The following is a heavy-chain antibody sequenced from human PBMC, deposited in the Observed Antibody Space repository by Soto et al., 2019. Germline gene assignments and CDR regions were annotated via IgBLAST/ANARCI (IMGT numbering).Heavy chain of an antibody. J-gene: IGHJ4*02. D-gene: IGHD3-3*01. V-gene: IGHV3-21*01. Sequence: GGSLRLSCAASGFTFSSYSMNWVRQAPGKGLEWVSSISSSSSYIYYADSVKGRFTISRDNAKNSLYLQMNSLRAEDTAVYYCARDPKYYDFWSGYFYYFDYWGQGTLVTVSS. CDR2: ISSSSSYI. CDR1: GFTFSSYS. CDR3: ARDPKYYDFWSGYFYYFDY.